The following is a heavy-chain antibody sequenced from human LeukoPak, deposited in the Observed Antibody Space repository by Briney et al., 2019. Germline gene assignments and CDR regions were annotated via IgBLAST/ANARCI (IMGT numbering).Heavy chain of an antibody. J-gene: IGHJ3*02. D-gene: IGHD2/OR15-2a*01. Sequence: GGSLRLSCAASGFTFSSYAMSWVSQAPGKGLEWVSAISGSGGGTYYADSVKGRFTISRDNSKNTLYLQMNSLRAEDTAVYYCAKSLLTTAAGTGRAFDIWGQGTMVTVSS. CDR1: GFTFSSYA. V-gene: IGHV3-23*01. CDR2: ISGSGGGT. CDR3: AKSLLTTAAGTGRAFDI.